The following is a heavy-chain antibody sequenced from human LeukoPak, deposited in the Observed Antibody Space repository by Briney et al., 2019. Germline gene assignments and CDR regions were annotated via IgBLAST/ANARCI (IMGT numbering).Heavy chain of an antibody. CDR3: ARVGYSYGLGYY. D-gene: IGHD5-18*01. V-gene: IGHV3-9*01. CDR2: ITWNSGDI. J-gene: IGHJ4*02. CDR1: GFTFEDYA. Sequence: GGSLRLSCAASGFTFEDYAMHWVRQAPGKGLEWVSGITWNSGDIGYADSVKGRFTISRDNAKNTLYLQMNSLRAEDTAVYYCARVGYSYGLGYYWGQGTLVTVSS.